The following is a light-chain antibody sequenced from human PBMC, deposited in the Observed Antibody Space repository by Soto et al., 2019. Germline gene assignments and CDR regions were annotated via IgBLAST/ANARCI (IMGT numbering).Light chain of an antibody. CDR3: QQYNIYSWP. CDR1: QSISSW. CDR2: KAS. Sequence: DIQMTQTPSTLSASVGDRVTITCRASQSISSWLAWYQQKPGKAPKLLIYKASSLESGVPSRFSGSGSGTEFTLTISSLQPDDFATYYCQQYNIYSWPFCQGS. V-gene: IGKV1-5*03. J-gene: IGKJ1*01.